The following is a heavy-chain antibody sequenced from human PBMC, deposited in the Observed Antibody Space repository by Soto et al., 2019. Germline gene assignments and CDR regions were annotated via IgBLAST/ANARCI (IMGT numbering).Heavy chain of an antibody. CDR3: ARDPTYYYDSSGYYDLNWFDP. CDR1: GFTFSSYS. D-gene: IGHD3-22*01. J-gene: IGHJ5*02. Sequence: GGSLRLSCAASGFTFSSYSMNWVRQAPGKGLEWVSSISSSSSYIYYADSVKGRFTISRDNAKNSLYLQMNSLRAEDTAVYYCARDPTYYYDSSGYYDLNWFDPWGQGTLVTVSS. V-gene: IGHV3-21*01. CDR2: ISSSSSYI.